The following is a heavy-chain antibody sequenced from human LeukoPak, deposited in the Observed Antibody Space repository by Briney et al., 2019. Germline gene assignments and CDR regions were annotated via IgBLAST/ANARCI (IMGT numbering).Heavy chain of an antibody. V-gene: IGHV3-23*01. J-gene: IGHJ4*02. CDR2: ISGSGGST. CDR1: GFTLDSNY. Sequence: GGSLRLSCEAPGFTLDSNYLSWVRQAPRKGRERVSAISGSGGSTYYADSVKGRFTISRDNSKNTLYLKMNSLRAEDTAVYYCAKVKGAIVAFDYWGQGTLVTVSS. CDR3: AKVKGAIVAFDY. D-gene: IGHD3-22*01.